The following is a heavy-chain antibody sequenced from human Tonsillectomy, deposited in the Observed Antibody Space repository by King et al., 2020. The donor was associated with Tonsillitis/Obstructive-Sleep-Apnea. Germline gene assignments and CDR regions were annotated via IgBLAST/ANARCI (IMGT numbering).Heavy chain of an antibody. CDR3: AREGDIVVVPAALDY. CDR2: IWYDGSNK. J-gene: IGHJ4*02. V-gene: IGHV3-33*01. CDR1: GFTFSSYG. D-gene: IGHD2-2*01. Sequence: VQLVESGGGVVQPGRSLRLSCAASGFTFSSYGMYWVRQAPGKGLEWVAVIWYDGSNKYYADSVKGRCTISRDNSKNTLYLQMNSLRAEDTAVYYCAREGDIVVVPAALDYWGQGTLVTVSS.